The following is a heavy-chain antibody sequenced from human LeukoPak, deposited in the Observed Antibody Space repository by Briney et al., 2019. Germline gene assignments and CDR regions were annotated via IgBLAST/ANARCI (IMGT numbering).Heavy chain of an antibody. J-gene: IGHJ4*02. CDR2: ISSSSSYI. D-gene: IGHD5-12*01. Sequence: GGSLRLSCAASGFTFSSYSMNWVRQAPGKGLEWVSSISSSSSYIYYADSVKGRFTISRDNAKNSLYLQMNSLRAEDTAVYDCAREGGSGYEYTERRYFDYWGQGTLVTVSS. V-gene: IGHV3-21*01. CDR3: AREGGSGYEYTERRYFDY. CDR1: GFTFSSYS.